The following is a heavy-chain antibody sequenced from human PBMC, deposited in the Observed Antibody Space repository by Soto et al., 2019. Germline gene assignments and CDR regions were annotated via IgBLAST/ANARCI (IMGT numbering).Heavy chain of an antibody. Sequence: ASLKVSCKASGYTFTSYDINWVRQATGQGLEWMGWMNPNSGNTGYAQKFQGRVTMTRNTSISTAYMELSSLRSEDTAVYYCARGVNPPAWYYYYYMDVWGKGTTVTVSS. CDR1: GYTFTSYD. J-gene: IGHJ6*03. D-gene: IGHD2-2*01. CDR2: MNPNSGNT. V-gene: IGHV1-8*01. CDR3: ARGVNPPAWYYYYYMDV.